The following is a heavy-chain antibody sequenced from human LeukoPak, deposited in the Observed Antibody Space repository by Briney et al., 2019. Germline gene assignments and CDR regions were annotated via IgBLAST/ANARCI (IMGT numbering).Heavy chain of an antibody. D-gene: IGHD3-10*01. V-gene: IGHV1-46*01. CDR3: ARDLARFGWFGESSDY. J-gene: IGHJ4*02. Sequence: ASVKVSCKASGYTFTSYHMHWARQAPGQGLEWMGIINPSGGTTNYAQKFRGRVTMTRDMSTSTVYMELNSLRAEDTAVYYCARDLARFGWFGESSDYWGQGTLVTVSS. CDR2: INPSGGTT. CDR1: GYTFTSYH.